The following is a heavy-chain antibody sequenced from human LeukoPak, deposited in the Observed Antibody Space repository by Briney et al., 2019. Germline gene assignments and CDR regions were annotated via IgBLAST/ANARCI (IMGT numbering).Heavy chain of an antibody. Sequence: TSETLSLTCTVSGGSISSGSYYWSWIRQPAGKGLEWIGRIYTSGSTNYNPSLKSRVTISVDTSKNQFSLKLSSVTAADTAVYYCARDRGPYDFWSGYSPWFDPWGQGTLVTVSS. J-gene: IGHJ5*02. CDR2: IYTSGST. D-gene: IGHD3-3*01. V-gene: IGHV4-61*02. CDR1: GGSISSGSYY. CDR3: ARDRGPYDFWSGYSPWFDP.